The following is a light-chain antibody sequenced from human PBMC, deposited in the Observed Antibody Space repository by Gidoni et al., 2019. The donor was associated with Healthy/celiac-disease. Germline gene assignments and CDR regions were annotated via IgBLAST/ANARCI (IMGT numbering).Light chain of an antibody. CDR1: SSDVGGYNY. V-gene: IGLV2-8*01. J-gene: IGLJ1*01. CDR2: EVS. CDR3: SSYAGSNNYV. Sequence: QSALTHPPSASGSPGQSVTISCTGTSSDVGGYNYVSWYQQHPGKAPKLMIYEVSKRPSGVPDRFSGSKSGNAASLTVPGLQAEDEADYYCSSYAGSNNYVFGTGTKVTVL.